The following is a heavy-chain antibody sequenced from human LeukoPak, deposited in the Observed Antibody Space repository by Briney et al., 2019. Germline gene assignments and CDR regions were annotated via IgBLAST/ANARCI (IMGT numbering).Heavy chain of an antibody. Sequence: WETRSLTCTFSVDSISISTYCWGWIRPPPGKGLEWMETIESSWSSYYTPHHTSRVTISVISSKNPFSLKLSSVTAADTAVYYCARRNGYINAWPNWFAPWGQGTLVTVSS. V-gene: IGHV4-39*01. CDR1: VDSISISTYC. CDR3: ARRNGYINAWPNWFAP. J-gene: IGHJ5*02. CDR2: IESSWSS. D-gene: IGHD6-19*01.